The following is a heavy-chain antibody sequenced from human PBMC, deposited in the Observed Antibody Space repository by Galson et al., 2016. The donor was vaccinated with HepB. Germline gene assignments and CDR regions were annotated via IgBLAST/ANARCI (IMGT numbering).Heavy chain of an antibody. D-gene: IGHD3-22*01. CDR1: GFTFSSYA. Sequence: SLRLSCAASGFTFSSYAMRWVRQAPGKGLEWVSAISVSGGSTYYADSVKGRFTISRDNSKNTLYLQMNSLRAEDTAVYYCAKDRHLDYYDSSGYPTWFDYWGQGTLVTVSS. CDR2: ISVSGGST. CDR3: AKDRHLDYYDSSGYPTWFDY. V-gene: IGHV3-23*01. J-gene: IGHJ4*02.